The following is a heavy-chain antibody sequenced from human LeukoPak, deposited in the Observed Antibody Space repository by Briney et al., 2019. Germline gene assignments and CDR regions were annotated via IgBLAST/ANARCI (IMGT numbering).Heavy chain of an antibody. Sequence: PSETLSLTCTVSGGSISSYYWSWIRQPPGKGLEWIGYIYYSGSTNYNPSLKSRVTISVDTSKNQFSLKLSSVTAADTAVYYCARQAQYYYDSSGYYPRENYFDYWGQGTLVTVSS. CDR1: GGSISSYY. CDR2: IYYSGST. J-gene: IGHJ4*02. D-gene: IGHD3-22*01. V-gene: IGHV4-59*08. CDR3: ARQAQYYYDSSGYYPRENYFDY.